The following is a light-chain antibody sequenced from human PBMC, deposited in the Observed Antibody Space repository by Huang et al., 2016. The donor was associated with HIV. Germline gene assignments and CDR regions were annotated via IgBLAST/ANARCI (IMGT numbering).Light chain of an antibody. V-gene: IGKV3-11*01. J-gene: IGKJ4*01. Sequence: IVLTQSPATLSLSPGERATLSCRASQGVSNYLAWYQQKPGQGPRLLIYDAATRATGIPARFSGSGSGTDFTLTISSLEPEDFAVYYCQQRSDWPLTFGGGTTVEI. CDR3: QQRSDWPLT. CDR1: QGVSNY. CDR2: DAA.